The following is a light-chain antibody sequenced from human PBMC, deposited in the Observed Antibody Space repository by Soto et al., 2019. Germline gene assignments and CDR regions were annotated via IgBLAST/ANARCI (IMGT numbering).Light chain of an antibody. CDR3: QKLNAYHPWT. Sequence: DFQRPESPSTLSASVGDRVTITCCAGQSISTWLAWYQQKPGQAPKLLISAASNLESGVPSRFSGSGSGTDFTLTISSLQPEDFATYFCQKLNAYHPWTFGQGTKVDIK. CDR1: QSISTW. V-gene: IGKV1-5*01. CDR2: AAS. J-gene: IGKJ1*01.